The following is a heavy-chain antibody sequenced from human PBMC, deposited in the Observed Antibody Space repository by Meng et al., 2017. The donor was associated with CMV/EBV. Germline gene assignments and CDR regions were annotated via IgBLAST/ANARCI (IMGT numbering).Heavy chain of an antibody. J-gene: IGHJ4*02. Sequence: TVSVGYISSISYYWGWIRQPPGKGLEWIGSIYYSGSTYYNPSLKSRVTISVDTSKNQFSLKLSSVTAADTAVYYCARDEMGIANFGYWGQGTLVTVSS. D-gene: IGHD6-13*01. CDR1: VGYISSISYY. CDR2: IYYSGST. CDR3: ARDEMGIANFGY. V-gene: IGHV4-39*07.